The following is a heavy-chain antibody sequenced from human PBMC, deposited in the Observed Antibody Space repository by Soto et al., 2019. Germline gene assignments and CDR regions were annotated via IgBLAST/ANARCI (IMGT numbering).Heavy chain of an antibody. Sequence: EVQLVESGGGLVQPGGSLRLSCAASGFSFRSYWMSWVRQAPGKGLERVANIKEDGSEKYYVDSVKGRFTISRDNAKNSLYLQMNSLRAEDAALYYCARGRGLDVWGQGTTVTVSS. CDR3: ARGRGLDV. CDR2: IKEDGSEK. CDR1: GFSFRSYW. V-gene: IGHV3-7*03. J-gene: IGHJ6*02.